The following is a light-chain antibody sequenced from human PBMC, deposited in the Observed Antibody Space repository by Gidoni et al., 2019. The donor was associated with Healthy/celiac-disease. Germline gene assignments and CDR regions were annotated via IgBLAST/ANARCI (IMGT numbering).Light chain of an antibody. CDR2: DNN. CDR1: SSTLGNNY. J-gene: IGLJ2*01. CDR3: GTWDSSLSVV. Sequence: QSVLTQPPSVSAAPGQKVTISCSGSSSTLGNNYVSWYQQLPGTAPKLLIYDNNKRPSGIPDRFSGSKSGTSATLGITGLQTGDEADYYCGTWDSSLSVVFGGGTKLTVL. V-gene: IGLV1-51*01.